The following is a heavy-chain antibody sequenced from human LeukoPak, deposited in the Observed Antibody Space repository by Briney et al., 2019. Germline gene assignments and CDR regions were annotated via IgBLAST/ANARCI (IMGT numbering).Heavy chain of an antibody. Sequence: PSETLSLTCTVSGGSISSYYWSWIRQPPGKGLEWIGYIYYSGSTNYNPSLKSRVTISVDTSKNQFSLKLSSVTAADTAVYYCARGENDSSGSIDYWGQGTLVTVSS. V-gene: IGHV4-59*12. D-gene: IGHD3-22*01. CDR1: GGSISSYY. CDR3: ARGENDSSGSIDY. J-gene: IGHJ4*02. CDR2: IYYSGST.